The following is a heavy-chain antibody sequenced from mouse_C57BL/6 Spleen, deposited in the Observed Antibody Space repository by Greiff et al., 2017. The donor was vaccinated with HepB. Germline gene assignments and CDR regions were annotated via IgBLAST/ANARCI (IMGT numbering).Heavy chain of an antibody. Sequence: VQLQQPGAELVKPGASVKLSCKASGYTFTSYWMHWVKQRPGQGLEWIGMIHPNSGSTNYNEKFKSKATLTVDKSSSTAYMQLSSLTSEDSAVYYCAREGDDDYGGYFDVWGTGTTVTVSS. CDR3: AREGDDDYGGYFDV. J-gene: IGHJ1*03. CDR1: GYTFTSYW. D-gene: IGHD2-4*01. CDR2: IHPNSGST. V-gene: IGHV1-64*01.